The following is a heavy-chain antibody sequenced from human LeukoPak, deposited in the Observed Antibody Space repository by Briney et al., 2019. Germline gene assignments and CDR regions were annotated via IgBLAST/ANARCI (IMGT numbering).Heavy chain of an antibody. J-gene: IGHJ6*03. CDR2: IYSGGST. CDR3: ARDSSSRGNYYYYYMDV. CDR1: GFTVSSNY. V-gene: IGHV3-53*01. Sequence: PGGSLRLSCAASGFTVSSNYMSWVRQAPGKGLEWVSVIYSGGSTYYADSVKGRFTISRDNSKNTLYLQVNSLRAEDTAVYYCARDSSSRGNYYYYYMDVWGKGTTVTVSS. D-gene: IGHD6-13*01.